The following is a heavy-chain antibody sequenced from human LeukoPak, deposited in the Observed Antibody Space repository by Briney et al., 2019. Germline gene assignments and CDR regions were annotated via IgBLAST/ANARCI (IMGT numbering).Heavy chain of an antibody. CDR3: ARVGWSRIAAAGPHYYGMDV. Sequence: GASVTVSCKASGYTFTDYYMHWVRQAPGQGLEWMGWINPNSGGTNYAQKFQGRVTMTRDTSISTAYMELSRLRSDDTAVYYCARVGWSRIAAAGPHYYGMDVWGQGTTVTVSS. J-gene: IGHJ6*02. CDR2: INPNSGGT. V-gene: IGHV1-2*02. CDR1: GYTFTDYY. D-gene: IGHD6-25*01.